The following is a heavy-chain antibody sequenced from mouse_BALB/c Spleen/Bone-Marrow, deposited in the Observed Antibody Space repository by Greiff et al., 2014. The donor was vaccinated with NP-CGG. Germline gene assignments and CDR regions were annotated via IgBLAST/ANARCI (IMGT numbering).Heavy chain of an antibody. CDR1: GFNIKDYY. V-gene: IGHV14-1*02. Sequence: VQLQQSGAEIVRPGALVKLSCKASGFNIKDYYMQWVKQRPEQGLEWIGWIDPENGNTIYDPKFQGKASITADTSSNTAYLHLSSLTSEDTAVYYCARGGGYAMDYWGQGTSVTVSS. J-gene: IGHJ4*01. CDR2: IDPENGNT. CDR3: ARGGGYAMDY.